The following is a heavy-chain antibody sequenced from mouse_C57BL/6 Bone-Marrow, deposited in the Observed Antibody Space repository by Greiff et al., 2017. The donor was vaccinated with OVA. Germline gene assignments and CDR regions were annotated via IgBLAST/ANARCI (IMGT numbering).Heavy chain of an antibody. CDR2: ISDGGSYT. CDR3: ARGRLYNMDY. J-gene: IGHJ4*01. D-gene: IGHD1-1*01. V-gene: IGHV5-4*01. Sequence: DVLLVESGGGLVKPGGSLKLSCAASGFTFSSYAMSWVRQTPEKRLEWVATISDGGSYTYYPANVQGRFTISRDNAKNNLYLQMSHLKSEDTAMYYCARGRLYNMDYWGQGTSLTVSS. CDR1: GFTFSSYA.